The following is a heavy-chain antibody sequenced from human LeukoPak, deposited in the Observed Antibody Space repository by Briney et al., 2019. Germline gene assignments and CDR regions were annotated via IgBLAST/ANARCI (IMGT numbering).Heavy chain of an antibody. CDR3: AREDYSKIDY. J-gene: IGHJ4*02. V-gene: IGHV4-39*07. CDR1: GGSISTSSYY. Sequence: SETLSLTCTVSGGSISTSSYYWGWIRQPPGKGLAWIGSIYHSGSIYYNPSPKSRVTISVDTSKNQFSLKLSSVTAADTAVYYCAREDYSKIDYWGQGTLVTVSS. D-gene: IGHD4-11*01. CDR2: IYHSGSI.